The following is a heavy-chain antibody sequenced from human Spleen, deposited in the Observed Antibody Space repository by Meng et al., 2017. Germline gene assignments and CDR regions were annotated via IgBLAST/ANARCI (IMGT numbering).Heavy chain of an antibody. CDR2: INPSGGST. V-gene: IGHV1-46*01. CDR1: GNTFTSYY. D-gene: IGHD3-10*01. Sequence: QVQLVQSGAEVKKPGASVKVSCKASGNTFTSYYMHWVRQAPGQGLEWMGIINPSGGSTSYAQKFQGRVTMTRDTSTSTVYMELSSLRSEDTAVYYCARDQGLWFGELALDYWGQGTLVTVSS. CDR3: ARDQGLWFGELALDY. J-gene: IGHJ4*02.